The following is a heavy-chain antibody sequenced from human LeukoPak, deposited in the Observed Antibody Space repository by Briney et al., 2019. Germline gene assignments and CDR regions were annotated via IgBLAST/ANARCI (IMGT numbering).Heavy chain of an antibody. J-gene: IGHJ4*02. Sequence: GGSLRLSCAASGFTFSSYWMSWVRQAPGKGLEWVANIKQDGSEKYYVDSVKGRFTISRDNAKNSLYLQMNSLRAEDTAVYYCAREGPGYSSSWYVYWAQGPLVPVP. CDR3: AREGPGYSSSWYVY. CDR2: IKQDGSEK. V-gene: IGHV3-7*01. CDR1: GFTFSSYW. D-gene: IGHD6-13*01.